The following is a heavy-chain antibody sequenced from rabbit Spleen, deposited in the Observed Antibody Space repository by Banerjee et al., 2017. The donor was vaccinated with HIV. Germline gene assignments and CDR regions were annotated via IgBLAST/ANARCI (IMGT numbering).Heavy chain of an antibody. Sequence: LEESGGGLVKSGGTLTLTCTVSGFSFSSNWICWVRQAPGKGLEWIGCSYGGSGTYTYYARWAKGRFTISKTSSTTVTLQMTSLTAADTATYFCARLVDSSNWGGDLWGPGTLVTVS. CDR1: GFSFSSNW. CDR3: ARLVDSSNWGGDL. D-gene: IGHD8-1*01. J-gene: IGHJ4*01. V-gene: IGHV1S45*01. CDR2: SYGGSGTYT.